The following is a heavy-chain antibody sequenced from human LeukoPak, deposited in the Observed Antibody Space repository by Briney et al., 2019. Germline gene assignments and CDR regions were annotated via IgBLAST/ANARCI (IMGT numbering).Heavy chain of an antibody. V-gene: IGHV1-18*01. Sequence: GASVKLSCKASGYTFASYGISWVRQAPGQGLEWMGWISAYNGNTDYAQKLQGRVTMTTDTSTSTAYMELRSLRSDDTAVYYCARGGRETYYYYYGMDVWGQGATVTVTS. D-gene: IGHD1-26*01. CDR3: ARGGRETYYYYYGMDV. CDR1: GYTFASYG. CDR2: ISAYNGNT. J-gene: IGHJ6*02.